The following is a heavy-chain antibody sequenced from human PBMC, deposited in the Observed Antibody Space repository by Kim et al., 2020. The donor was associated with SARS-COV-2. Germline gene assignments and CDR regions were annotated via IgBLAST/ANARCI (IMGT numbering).Heavy chain of an antibody. CDR3: ARAFCVGSCDPGVYYHMDV. V-gene: IGHV4-34*01. Sequence: SETLSLTCVVYGGSFSSFYWNWVRQPPGKGLEWIGEINDNGRSTYSPSLKSRVTISVETSKNQFSLKLTSVTAADTAVYYCARAFCVGSCDPGVYYHMDV. CDR2: INDNGRS. J-gene: IGHJ6*03. CDR1: GGSFSSFY. D-gene: IGHD2-15*01.